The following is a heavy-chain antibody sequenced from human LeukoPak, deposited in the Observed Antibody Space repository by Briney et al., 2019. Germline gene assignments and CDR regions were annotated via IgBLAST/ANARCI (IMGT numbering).Heavy chain of an antibody. CDR3: ARERGDIVLMVYAMGAFDI. CDR2: IIPIFGTA. D-gene: IGHD2-8*01. CDR1: GGTFSSYA. Sequence: GASVKVSCKASGGTFSSYAISWVRQAPGQGLEWMGAIIPIFGTANYAQKFQGRVTITADESTSTAYMELSSLRSEDTAVYYCARERGDIVLMVYAMGAFDIWGQGTMVTVSS. J-gene: IGHJ3*02. V-gene: IGHV1-69*13.